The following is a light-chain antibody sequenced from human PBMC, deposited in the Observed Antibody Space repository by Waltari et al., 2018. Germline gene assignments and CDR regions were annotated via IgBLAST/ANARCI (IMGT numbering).Light chain of an antibody. CDR3: QQHGTLPAT. CDR2: RAS. Sequence: EIVLTQSPGTASLSPGERATLSCRASQSVGSSSLAWYQQKPGQAPRLVIYRASRRATGIPDRFSGSGSGTDFSLTISRLEPDYFAVYYCQQHGTLPATFGQGTKVEIK. J-gene: IGKJ1*01. CDR1: QSVGSSS. V-gene: IGKV3-20*01.